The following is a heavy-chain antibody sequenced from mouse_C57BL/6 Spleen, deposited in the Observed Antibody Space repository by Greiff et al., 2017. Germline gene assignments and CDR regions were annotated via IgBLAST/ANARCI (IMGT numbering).Heavy chain of an antibody. D-gene: IGHD6-1*01. CDR3: ARSASSLYYAMDY. J-gene: IGHJ4*01. CDR1: GYTFTDYN. CDR2: INPNNGCT. Sequence: VQLQQSGPELVKPGASVKIPCKASGYTFTDYNMDWVKQSHGKSLEWIGDINPNNGCTIYNQKFKGKATLTVDKSSSTAYMELRSLTSEDTAVYYCARSASSLYYAMDYWGQGTSVTVSS. V-gene: IGHV1-18*01.